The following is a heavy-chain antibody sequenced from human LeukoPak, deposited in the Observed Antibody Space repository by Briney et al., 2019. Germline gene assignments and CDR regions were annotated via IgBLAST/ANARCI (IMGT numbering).Heavy chain of an antibody. D-gene: IGHD2-2*01. CDR2: IYSGGDT. Sequence: GGSLRLSCAASGFTVSRNYMSWVRQAPGKWLEWVSVIYSGGDTYYADSVKGRFTISRDISKNTLYLQINSLRAEDTAFYYCARSPPASPFDYWGQGTLVTVSS. J-gene: IGHJ4*02. V-gene: IGHV3-53*01. CDR3: ARSPPASPFDY. CDR1: GFTVSRNY.